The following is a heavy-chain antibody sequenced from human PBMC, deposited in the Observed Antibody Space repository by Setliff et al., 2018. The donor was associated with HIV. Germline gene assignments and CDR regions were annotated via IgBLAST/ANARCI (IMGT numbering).Heavy chain of an antibody. D-gene: IGHD2-8*01. CDR3: AGEIAPAARLPNVGGPPPPGYYHYMDV. CDR2: MYHSGST. J-gene: IGHJ6*03. Sequence: SETLSLTCSVSGDSVSSHYWSWIRQTPEKGLEWIAYMYHSGSTIYSPSLRSRVTMSVDTSTNQFSLDLTSVTAADTAVYFCAGEIAPAARLPNVGGPPPPGYYHYMDVWGKGTTVTVSS. V-gene: IGHV4-59*02. CDR1: GDSVSSHY.